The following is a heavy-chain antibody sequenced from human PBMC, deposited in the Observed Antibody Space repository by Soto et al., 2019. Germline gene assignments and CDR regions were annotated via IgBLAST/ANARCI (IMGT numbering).Heavy chain of an antibody. V-gene: IGHV3-30-3*01. J-gene: IGHJ3*02. CDR3: ARDQHYGDPRGAFDI. D-gene: IGHD4-17*01. CDR1: GFTFSSYA. CDR2: ISYDGSNK. Sequence: GGSLRLSCAASGFTFSSYAMHWVRQAPGKGLEWVAVISYDGSNKYYAGSVKGRFTISRDNSKNTLYLQMNSLRAEDTAVYYCARDQHYGDPRGAFDIWGQGTMVTVSS.